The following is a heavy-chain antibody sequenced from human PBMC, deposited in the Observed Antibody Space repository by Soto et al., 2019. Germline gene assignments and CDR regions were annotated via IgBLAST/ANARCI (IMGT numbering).Heavy chain of an antibody. V-gene: IGHV4-34*01. Sequence: SETLSLTCAVYGGSFSGYYWSWIRQPPGKGLEWIGEINHSGSTNYNPSLKSRVTISVDTSKNQFSLKLSSVTAADTAVYYCARGSVGYSSSWYREDYYYYGMDVWGQGTTVT. CDR1: GGSFSGYY. CDR2: INHSGST. J-gene: IGHJ6*02. D-gene: IGHD6-13*01. CDR3: ARGSVGYSSSWYREDYYYYGMDV.